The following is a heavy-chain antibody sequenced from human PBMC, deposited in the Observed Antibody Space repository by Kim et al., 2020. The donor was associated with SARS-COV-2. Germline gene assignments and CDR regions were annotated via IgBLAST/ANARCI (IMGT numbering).Heavy chain of an antibody. J-gene: IGHJ6*02. D-gene: IGHD2-2*01. CDR2: ISSSSSYI. Sequence: GGSLRLSCAASGFTFSSYSMNWVRQAPGKGLEWVSSISSSSSYIYYADSVKGRFTISRDNAKNSLYLQMNSLRAEDTAVYYCARSPLYCSSTSCYGYGMDVWGQGTTVTVSS. CDR1: GFTFSSYS. CDR3: ARSPLYCSSTSCYGYGMDV. V-gene: IGHV3-21*01.